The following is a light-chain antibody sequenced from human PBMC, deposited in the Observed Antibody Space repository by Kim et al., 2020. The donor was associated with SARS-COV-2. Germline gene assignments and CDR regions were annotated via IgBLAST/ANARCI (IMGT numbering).Light chain of an antibody. CDR2: QDS. Sequence: SYELTQPPSVAVSPGQTASITCSGDKLGDKYACWYQQKPGQSPVLVIYQDSKRPSGIPERFSGSNSGNTATLTISGTQAMAEADYYCQAWDSSVVFGGGSQLTDL. J-gene: IGLJ2*01. CDR1: KLGDKY. CDR3: QAWDSSVV. V-gene: IGLV3-1*01.